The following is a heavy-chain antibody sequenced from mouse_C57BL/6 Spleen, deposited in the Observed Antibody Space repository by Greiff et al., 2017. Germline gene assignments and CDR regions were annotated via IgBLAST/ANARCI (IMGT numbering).Heavy chain of an antibody. D-gene: IGHD2-3*01. Sequence: EVQVVESGGGLVQPGGSLRLSCATSGFTFTDYYMCWVRQPPGKALEWLGFIRNKANGYTTEYSASGQGRFTISRDNYQSILYLQRNTLRAEASATYYCASYDGYDVYFDDWGQGTTLTVSS. CDR2: IRNKANGYTT. CDR1: GFTFTDYY. J-gene: IGHJ2*01. CDR3: ASYDGYDVYFDD. V-gene: IGHV7-3*02.